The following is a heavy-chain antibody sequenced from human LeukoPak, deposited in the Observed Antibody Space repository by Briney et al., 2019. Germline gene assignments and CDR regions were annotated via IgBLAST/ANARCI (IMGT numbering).Heavy chain of an antibody. J-gene: IGHJ3*02. CDR3: ASGPTAMVTSDASDI. D-gene: IGHD5-18*01. CDR2: ISSSSSYI. V-gene: IGHV3-21*01. Sequence: GGSLRLSCAASGFTFSSYSMNWVRQAPGKGLEWVSSISSSSSYIYYADSVKGRFTISRDNAKNSLYLQMNSLRAEDTAVYYCASGPTAMVTSDASDIWGQGTMVTVSS. CDR1: GFTFSSYS.